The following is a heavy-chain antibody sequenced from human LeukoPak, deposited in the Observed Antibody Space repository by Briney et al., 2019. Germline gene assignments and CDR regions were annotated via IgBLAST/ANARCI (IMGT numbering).Heavy chain of an antibody. V-gene: IGHV1-2*02. CDR2: INPNSGGA. CDR1: GYTFTGYY. J-gene: IGHJ4*02. Sequence: ASVKVSCKASGYTFTGYYMHWVRQAPGQGLEWMGWINPNSGGANYAQKFQGRVTMTRDTSISTAYMELSRLTSDDTAVYYCARDYPKGCSGGSCYSVFDYWGQGTLVTASS. D-gene: IGHD2-15*01. CDR3: ARDYPKGCSGGSCYSVFDY.